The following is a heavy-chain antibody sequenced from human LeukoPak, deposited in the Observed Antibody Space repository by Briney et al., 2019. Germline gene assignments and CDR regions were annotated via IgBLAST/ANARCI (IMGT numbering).Heavy chain of an antibody. CDR3: ARDEDTAMDY. D-gene: IGHD5-18*01. Sequence: ASVKVSCKASGGTFISYAISWVRQAPGQGLEWMGRIIPIFCTANYAQKFQGRVTITTDESTSTAYMELSRLRSEDTAVYYCARDEDTAMDYWGQGTLVTVSS. J-gene: IGHJ4*02. CDR1: GGTFISYA. CDR2: IIPIFCTA. V-gene: IGHV1-69*05.